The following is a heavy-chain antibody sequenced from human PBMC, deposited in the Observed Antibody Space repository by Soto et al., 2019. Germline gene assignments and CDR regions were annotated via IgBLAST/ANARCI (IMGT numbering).Heavy chain of an antibody. CDR2: IYYSGST. CDR3: ARGRYSGYDVISTYDY. J-gene: IGHJ4*02. Sequence: PSETLFLTCTVSGGSISSYYWSWIRQPPGKGLEWIGYIYYSGSTNYNPSLKSRVTISVDTSKNQFSLKLSSVTAADTAVYYCARGRYSGYDVISTYDYWGQGTLVTVSS. D-gene: IGHD5-12*01. CDR1: GGSISSYY. V-gene: IGHV4-59*01.